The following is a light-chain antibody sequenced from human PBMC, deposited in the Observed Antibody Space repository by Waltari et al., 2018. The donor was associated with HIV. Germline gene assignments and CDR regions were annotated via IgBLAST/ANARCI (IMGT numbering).Light chain of an antibody. CDR3: QYFTSTPTYT. V-gene: IGKV3-20*01. J-gene: IGKJ2*01. CDR2: GAS. CDR1: QTVNNNF. Sequence: EVVLTQSTGTLSLSPGERVSLSCRANQTVNNNFLTWYQQKPGQAPRLLIYGASNRATDIPDRFSGFGSGTDFTLFISTLDPEDSALYFCQYFTSTPTYTFGQGTKLEIK.